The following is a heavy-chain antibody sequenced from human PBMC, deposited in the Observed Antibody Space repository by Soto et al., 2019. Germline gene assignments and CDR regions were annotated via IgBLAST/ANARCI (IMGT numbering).Heavy chain of an antibody. CDR3: TTDRILSKWGALEYYYGMDV. J-gene: IGHJ6*02. V-gene: IGHV3-15*01. CDR2: INSKTDGGKT. CDR1: GFTFSNAW. D-gene: IGHD2-8*01. Sequence: GGSLRLSCAASGFTFSNAWISWVRQAPGKGLEWVGGINSKTDGGKTDYAAPVKARFTISRDDSKNTRYLQMNSLKTEDTAVYYCTTDRILSKWGALEYYYGMDVWGQGTTVTVSS.